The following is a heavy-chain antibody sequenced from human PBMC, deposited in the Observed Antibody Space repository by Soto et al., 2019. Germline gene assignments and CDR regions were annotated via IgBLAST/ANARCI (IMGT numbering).Heavy chain of an antibody. J-gene: IGHJ6*02. D-gene: IGHD1-26*01. Sequence: QVQLVESGGGVVQPGRSLRLSCAASGFTFSSYGMHWVRQAPGKGLEWVAVIWYDGSNKYYADSVKGRFTISRDNSKNTLYLQMSSLRAEDTAVYYCARGVGNDYYGLDVWGQGTTVTVSS. CDR1: GFTFSSYG. CDR3: ARGVGNDYYGLDV. CDR2: IWYDGSNK. V-gene: IGHV3-33*01.